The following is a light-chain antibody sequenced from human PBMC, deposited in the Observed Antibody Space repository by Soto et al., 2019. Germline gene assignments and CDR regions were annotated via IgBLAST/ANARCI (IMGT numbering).Light chain of an antibody. CDR2: MND. J-gene: IGLJ3*02. V-gene: IGLV1-47*01. CDR3: AAWDDSLSGRV. CDR1: SSNIGSNY. Sequence: QSVLTQPPSASGTPGQRVTISCSGSSSNIGSNYVYWYQQFPGTAPKLLIYMNDQRPSGVPDRFSASKSGTSASLAISGLRSEDETDYYCAAWDDSLSGRVFGGGTKLTVL.